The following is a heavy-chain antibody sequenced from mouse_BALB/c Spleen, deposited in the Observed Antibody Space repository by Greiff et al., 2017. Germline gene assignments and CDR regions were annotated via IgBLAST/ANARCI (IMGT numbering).Heavy chain of an antibody. CDR1: GDSITSGY. CDR2: ISYSGST. Sequence: EVKLQESGPSLVKPSQTLSLTCSVTGDSITSGYWNWIRKFPGNKLEYMGYISYSGSTYYNPSLKSRISITRDTSKNQYYLQLNSVTTEDTATYYCARLSGGSSYFDYWGQGTTLTVSS. D-gene: IGHD1-1*01. CDR3: ARLSGGSSYFDY. J-gene: IGHJ2*01. V-gene: IGHV3-8*02.